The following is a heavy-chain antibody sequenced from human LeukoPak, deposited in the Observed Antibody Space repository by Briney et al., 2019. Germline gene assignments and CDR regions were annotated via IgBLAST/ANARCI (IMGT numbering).Heavy chain of an antibody. V-gene: IGHV3-11*05. CDR3: ARDAVSLAAAGTSDY. D-gene: IGHD6-13*01. Sequence: GGSLRLSCAASGFTFSDDYMSWIRQAPGKGLEWVSYISSSSSYTNYADSVKGRFTISRDNAKNSLYLQMNSLRAEDTAVYYCARDAVSLAAAGTSDYWGQGTLVTVSS. CDR1: GFTFSDDY. CDR2: ISSSSSYT. J-gene: IGHJ4*02.